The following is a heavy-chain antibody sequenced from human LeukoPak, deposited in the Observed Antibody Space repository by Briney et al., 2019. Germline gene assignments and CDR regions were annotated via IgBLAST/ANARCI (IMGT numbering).Heavy chain of an antibody. CDR1: GYSFTSYW. CDR2: IYPGDSDT. D-gene: IGHD5-12*01. CDR3: ARISGYDSYYYYYGMDV. J-gene: IGHJ6*02. V-gene: IGHV5-51*01. Sequence: GESLKISRKGSGYSFTSYWIGWVRQVPGKGLEWMGIIYPGDSDTRYSPSFQGQVTISADKSISTAYLQWSSLKASDTAMYYCARISGYDSYYYYYGMDVWGQGTTVTVSS.